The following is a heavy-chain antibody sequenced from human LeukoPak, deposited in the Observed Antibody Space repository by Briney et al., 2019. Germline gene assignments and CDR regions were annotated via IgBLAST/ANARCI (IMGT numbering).Heavy chain of an antibody. CDR1: GGSISSYY. V-gene: IGHV4-4*09. CDR2: IYTSGST. Sequence: PSETLSLTCTVSGGSISSYYWSWIRQPPGKGLEWIGYIYTSGSTNYNPSLKSRVTISVDTSKNQFSLKLSSVTVADTAVYYCARLVPARRTFDYWGQGTLVTVSS. CDR3: ARLVPARRTFDY. J-gene: IGHJ4*02. D-gene: IGHD6-6*01.